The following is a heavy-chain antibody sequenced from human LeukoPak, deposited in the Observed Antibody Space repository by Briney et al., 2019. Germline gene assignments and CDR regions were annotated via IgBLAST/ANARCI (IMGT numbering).Heavy chain of an antibody. CDR3: AKGVGATMAFDI. D-gene: IGHD1-26*01. CDR1: GFTFSSYS. J-gene: IGHJ3*02. CDR2: ISSSSNYI. Sequence: GGSLRLSCAASGFTFSSYSMNWVRQAPGKGLEWVSSISSSSNYIHYADSVKGRFTISRDNAKNSLYLQMNSLRAEDTALYYCAKGVGATMAFDIWGQGTMVTVSS. V-gene: IGHV3-21*04.